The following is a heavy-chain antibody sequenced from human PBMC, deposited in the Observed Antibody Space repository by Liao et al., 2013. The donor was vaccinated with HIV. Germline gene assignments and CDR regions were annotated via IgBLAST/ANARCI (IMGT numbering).Heavy chain of an antibody. CDR1: GGSISSYY. CDR3: ARGRGSGWYRLDY. CDR2: IYYSGST. Sequence: QVQLQESGPGLVKPSETLSLTCTVSGGSISSYYWSWIRQPPGKGLEWIGYIYYSGSTNYNSSLRSRVTISVDTSKNQFSLKLSFVTAADTAVYYCARGRGSGWYRLDYWGQGTLVTVSS. D-gene: IGHD6-19*01. J-gene: IGHJ4*02. V-gene: IGHV4-59*01.